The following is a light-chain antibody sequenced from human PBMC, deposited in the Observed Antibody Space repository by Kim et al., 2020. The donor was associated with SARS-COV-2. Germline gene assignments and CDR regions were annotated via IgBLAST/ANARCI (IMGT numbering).Light chain of an antibody. CDR1: QTISKY. V-gene: IGKV1-39*01. CDR2: DAS. J-gene: IGKJ5*01. Sequence: DIQMTQSPSHLSASIGDTISITCRASQTISKYLNWYQLKPGKAPKILIFDASTLVPGVPPRFSGSASGADFTLTISSLQPDDFANYYCQQSQTTPLTFGQGTRLEIK. CDR3: QQSQTTPLT.